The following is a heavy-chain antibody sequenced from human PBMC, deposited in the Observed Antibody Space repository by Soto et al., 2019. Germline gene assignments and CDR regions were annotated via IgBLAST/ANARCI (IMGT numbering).Heavy chain of an antibody. CDR1: VFTFSSYG. D-gene: IGHD6-19*01. V-gene: IGHV3-33*01. J-gene: IGHJ6*02. CDR2: IWYYESNK. Sequence: GSLRLACAASVFTFSSYGLHWGRQAPGKGLARVGIIWYYESNKYYADTVKGRFTITRDNSKNTLYLQMNSLRAEDTAVYYGARDLNSSAWPQYYYGMDVWGQGTTVTVSS. CDR3: ARDLNSSAWPQYYYGMDV.